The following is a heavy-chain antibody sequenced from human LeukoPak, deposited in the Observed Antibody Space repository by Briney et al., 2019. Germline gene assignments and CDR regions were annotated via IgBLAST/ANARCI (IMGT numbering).Heavy chain of an antibody. J-gene: IGHJ4*02. CDR3: ARAGPNFDWLPHPFDY. CDR2: IYYSGST. D-gene: IGHD3-9*01. Sequence: SETLSLTCTVSGGSISSSSYYWGWIRQPPGTGLEWLGSIYYSGSTYYNPSLKSRVTISVDTSKNQFSLKLSSVTAADTAVYYCARAGPNFDWLPHPFDYWGQGTLVTVSS. CDR1: GGSISSSSYY. V-gene: IGHV4-39*01.